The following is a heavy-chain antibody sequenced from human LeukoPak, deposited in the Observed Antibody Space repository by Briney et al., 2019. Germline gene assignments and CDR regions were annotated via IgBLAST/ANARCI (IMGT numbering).Heavy chain of an antibody. CDR3: ARSSSSAVDY. J-gene: IGHJ4*02. CDR1: GFTFSSYS. D-gene: IGHD2-2*01. V-gene: IGHV3-21*04. Sequence: PGGSLRLSCAASGFTFSSYSMNWVRQAPGKGLEWVSSISSSSSYIYYADSVKGRFTISRDNAKNSLHLQMNSLRAEDTAVYYCARSSSSAVDYWGQGTLVTVSS. CDR2: ISSSSSYI.